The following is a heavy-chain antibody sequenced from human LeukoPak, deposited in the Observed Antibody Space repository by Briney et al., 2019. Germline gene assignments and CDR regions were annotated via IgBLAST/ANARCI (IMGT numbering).Heavy chain of an antibody. J-gene: IGHJ4*02. V-gene: IGHV4-34*01. CDR1: GVSFSTYY. D-gene: IGHD4-17*01. CDR2: VNHSGYT. Sequence: PSETLSLTCAVSGVSFSTYYWSWIRQSPEKGLEWIGEVNHSGYTNYNPSLKCRVTISVDTSKNQFSLRLNSVTAADTAVYYCARQLYGSDYWGQGTLVTVS. CDR3: ARQLYGSDY.